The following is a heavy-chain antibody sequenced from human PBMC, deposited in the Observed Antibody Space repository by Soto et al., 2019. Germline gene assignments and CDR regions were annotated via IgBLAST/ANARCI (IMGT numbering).Heavy chain of an antibody. CDR1: GYTFTSYY. CDR2: INPSGGST. D-gene: IGHD1-20*01. Sequence: ASVKVSCKASGYTFTSYYMHWVRQAPGQGLAWMGIINPSGGSTSYAQKFQGRVTMTRDTSTSTVYMELSSLRSAGTSVYYCARIGINWNENYWGQGTLVTVSS. CDR3: ARIGINWNENY. J-gene: IGHJ4*02. V-gene: IGHV1-46*01.